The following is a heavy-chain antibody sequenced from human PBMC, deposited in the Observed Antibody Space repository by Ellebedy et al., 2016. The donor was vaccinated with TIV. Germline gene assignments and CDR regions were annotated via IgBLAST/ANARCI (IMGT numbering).Heavy chain of an antibody. V-gene: IGHV3-11*01. CDR2: ITSRGTNT. J-gene: IGHJ4*02. D-gene: IGHD2-15*01. Sequence: GESLKISXSVSGFTFSDYYMSWIRQAPGKGLELISYITSRGTNTYYADSVKGRFTISRDDANNSFFLQILGLSADDTAVYYCARDAAEDCPGGTCYPQYYSDYWGRGTLVTVSS. CDR1: GFTFSDYY. CDR3: ARDAAEDCPGGTCYPQYYSDY.